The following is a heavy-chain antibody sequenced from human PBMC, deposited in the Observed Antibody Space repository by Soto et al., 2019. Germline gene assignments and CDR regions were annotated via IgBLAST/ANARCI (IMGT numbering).Heavy chain of an antibody. CDR1: GFTFSSYA. J-gene: IGHJ4*02. CDR3: ARALRRWWEPGQSFDY. CDR2: ISYDGSNK. D-gene: IGHD1-26*01. Sequence: QVQLVESGGGVVQPGRSLRLSCAASGFTFSSYAMHWVRQAPGKGLEWVAVISYDGSNKYYADSVKGRFTISRDNSKNTLYLQMNSLRAEDTAVYYCARALRRWWEPGQSFDYWGQGTLVTVSS. V-gene: IGHV3-30-3*01.